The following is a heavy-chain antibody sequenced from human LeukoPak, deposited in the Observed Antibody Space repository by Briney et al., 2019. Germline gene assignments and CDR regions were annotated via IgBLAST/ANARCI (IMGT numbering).Heavy chain of an antibody. V-gene: IGHV3-30*04. D-gene: IGHD3-22*01. Sequence: GGSLRLSCAASGFTFSSYAMHWVRQAPGKGLEWVAVISYDGGNKYYADSVKGRFTISRDNAKNSLYLQMNSLRAEDTAVYYCARARGSSGYYQYYFDYWGQGTLVTVSS. CDR2: ISYDGGNK. CDR3: ARARGSSGYYQYYFDY. CDR1: GFTFSSYA. J-gene: IGHJ4*02.